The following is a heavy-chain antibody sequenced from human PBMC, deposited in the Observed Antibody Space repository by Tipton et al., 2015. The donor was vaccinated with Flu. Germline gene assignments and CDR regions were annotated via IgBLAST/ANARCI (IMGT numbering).Heavy chain of an antibody. CDR1: GFTVSSNY. CDR2: MYSGGST. CDR3: ARTYYYDVDWYFDL. Sequence: SLRLSCAASGFTVSSNYMSWVRQAPGKGLEWVSVMYSGGSTNYADSVKGRFTISRDNSKNTLYLQIHSLRAEDTAVYYCARTYYYDVDWYFDLWGRGTLATVSS. J-gene: IGHJ2*01. D-gene: IGHD3-22*01. V-gene: IGHV3-53*01.